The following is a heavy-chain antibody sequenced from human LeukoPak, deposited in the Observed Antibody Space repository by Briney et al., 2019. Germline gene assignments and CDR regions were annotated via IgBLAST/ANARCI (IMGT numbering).Heavy chain of an antibody. V-gene: IGHV3-48*03. D-gene: IGHD4-17*01. CDR3: ARGPLRGFDY. J-gene: IGHJ4*02. Sequence: GGSLRLSCAGSGFTFSSSAMTWVRQAPGKGLEWVSYISSSGNTIYYADSVKGRFTISRDNAKNSLYLQMNSLRAEDTAIYYCARGPLRGFDYWGQGTLVTVSS. CDR1: GFTFSSSA. CDR2: ISSSGNTI.